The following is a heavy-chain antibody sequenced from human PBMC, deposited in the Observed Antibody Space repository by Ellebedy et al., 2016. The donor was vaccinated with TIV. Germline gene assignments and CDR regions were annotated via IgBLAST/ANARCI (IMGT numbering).Heavy chain of an antibody. CDR1: GDSISSYY. V-gene: IGHV4-59*01. Sequence: MPSETLSLTCTVSGDSISSYYWSWIRQPPGKGLEWIGYIFNSGSPNYHPSFKSRVAFSVDASKNQFSLRLSSVTAADTAVYFCARGGRAWLDPWGPGTQVTVSS. CDR3: ARGGRAWLDP. CDR2: IFNSGSP. D-gene: IGHD3-10*01. J-gene: IGHJ5*02.